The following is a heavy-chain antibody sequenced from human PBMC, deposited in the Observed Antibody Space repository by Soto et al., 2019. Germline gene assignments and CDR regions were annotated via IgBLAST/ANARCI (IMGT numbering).Heavy chain of an antibody. Sequence: SVKVSCKASGLTFRDSAVQWERQRRGHRLEWIGWIVVGRGNTNYAQDFQGRVTISRDMTTATVYIDLSSLRSEDSAVFFCAADVLTYGNGGYFFDGFDTSG. V-gene: IGHV1-58*01. D-gene: IGHD2-15*01. CDR3: AADVLTYGNGGYFFDGFDT. J-gene: IGHJ3*02. CDR2: IVVGRGNT. CDR1: GLTFRDSA.